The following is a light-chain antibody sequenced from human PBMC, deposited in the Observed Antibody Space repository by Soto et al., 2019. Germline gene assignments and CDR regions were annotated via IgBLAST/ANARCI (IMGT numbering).Light chain of an antibody. J-gene: IGKJ2*01. CDR2: WAS. CDR1: QSVLYSSNNKNY. V-gene: IGKV4-1*01. Sequence: DIVMTQSPDSLAVSLGARATINCKSSQSVLYSSNNKNYLAWYQQRPGQPPKLLIYWASTRESGVPDRFSGSGSGTDFPLTITSLQAEDVAVYYCQQYESTPPTFGQGTKLEIK. CDR3: QQYESTPPT.